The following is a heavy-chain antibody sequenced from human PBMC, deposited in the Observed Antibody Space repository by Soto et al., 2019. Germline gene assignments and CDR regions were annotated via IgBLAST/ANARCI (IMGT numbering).Heavy chain of an antibody. CDR2: ISGSGGST. J-gene: IGHJ5*02. D-gene: IGHD3-3*01. CDR3: AKETQYDFWSGYYPLDWFDP. V-gene: IGHV3-23*01. Sequence: GESLKISCAASGFTFSSYAMSWVRQAPGKGLEWVSAISGSGGSTYYADSVKGRFTISRDNSKNTLYLQMNSLRAEDTAVYYCAKETQYDFWSGYYPLDWFDPWGQGTLVTVSS. CDR1: GFTFSSYA.